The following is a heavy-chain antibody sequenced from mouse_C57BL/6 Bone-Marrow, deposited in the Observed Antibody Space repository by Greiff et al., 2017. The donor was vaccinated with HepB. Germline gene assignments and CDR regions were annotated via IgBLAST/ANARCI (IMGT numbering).Heavy chain of an antibody. J-gene: IGHJ2*01. V-gene: IGHV5-16*01. CDR3: ARDLDYFDY. Sequence: EVKLMESEGGLVQPGSSMKLSCTASGFTFSDYYMAWVRQVPEKGLEWVANINYDGSSTYYLDSLKSRFIISIDNAKNSLYLQMNSLKSEDTATYYCARDLDYFDYWGQGTTLTVSS. CDR1: GFTFSDYY. CDR2: INYDGSST.